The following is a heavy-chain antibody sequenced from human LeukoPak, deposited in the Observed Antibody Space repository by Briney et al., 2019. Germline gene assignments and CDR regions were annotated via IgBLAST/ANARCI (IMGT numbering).Heavy chain of an antibody. V-gene: IGHV3-64*01. J-gene: IGHJ2*01. CDR1: GFTFSSYG. CDR2: ISSNGIST. Sequence: GGSLRLSCAASGFTFSSYGMHWVRQAPGKGLEDVSTISSNGISTFYANSVRGRFTVSRDDSKNTVYLQMGSLRAEDMAVYYCVKWTNYYFALWGRGTLVTVSS. D-gene: IGHD2-8*01. CDR3: VKWTNYYFAL.